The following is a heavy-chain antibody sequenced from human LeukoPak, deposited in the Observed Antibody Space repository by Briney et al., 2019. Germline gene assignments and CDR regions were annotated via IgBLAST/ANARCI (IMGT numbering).Heavy chain of an antibody. J-gene: IGHJ4*02. CDR1: GFTFSSYS. CDR2: ISSSSSTI. Sequence: GGSLRLSCAASGFTFSSYSMNWVRQAPGKGLEWVSYISSSSSTIYYADSVKGRFTISRDNAQNSLYLQMNSLRAEDTAVYYCARGRRAMVSPYYFDYWGQGTLVTVSS. V-gene: IGHV3-48*04. D-gene: IGHD5-18*01. CDR3: ARGRRAMVSPYYFDY.